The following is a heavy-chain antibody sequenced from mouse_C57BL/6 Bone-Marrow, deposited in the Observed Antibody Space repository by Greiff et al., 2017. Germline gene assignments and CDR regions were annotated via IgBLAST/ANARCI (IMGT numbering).Heavy chain of an antibody. CDR1: GYTFTSYW. CDR2: IYPGSGST. D-gene: IGHD2-12*01. V-gene: IGHV1-55*01. Sequence: VQLQQPGAELVKPGASVKMSCKASGYTFTSYWIAWVKQGPGQGLEWIGDIYPGSGSTNYNEKFKSKATLTVDTSSSTAYMQISSLTSEDAAVYCCASTYYSDCRYGYVWGTGTTVTVSA. J-gene: IGHJ1*03. CDR3: ASTYYSDCRYGYV.